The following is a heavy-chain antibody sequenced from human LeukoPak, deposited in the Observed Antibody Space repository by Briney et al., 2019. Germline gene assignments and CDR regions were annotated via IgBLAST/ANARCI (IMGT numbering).Heavy chain of an antibody. CDR3: ARYYGGRSYFDY. Sequence: SVKVSCKASGGTFSSYAISWVRQAPGQGPEWMGRIIPILGIANYAQKFQGRVTITADKSTSTAYMELSSLRSEDTAVYYCARYYGGRSYFDYWGQGTLVTVSS. CDR2: IIPILGIA. V-gene: IGHV1-69*04. D-gene: IGHD4-23*01. J-gene: IGHJ4*02. CDR1: GGTFSSYA.